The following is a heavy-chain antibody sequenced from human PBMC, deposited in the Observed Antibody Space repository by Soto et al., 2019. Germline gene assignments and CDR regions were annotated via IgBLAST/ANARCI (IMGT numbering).Heavy chain of an antibody. CDR2: IYHSGST. J-gene: IGHJ4*02. V-gene: IGHV4-4*02. CDR1: GGSISSSNW. D-gene: IGHD5-12*01. CDR3: ARGDYSGYDSLEDY. Sequence: SETLSLTCAVSGGSISSSNWWSWVRQPPGKGLEWIGEIYHSGSTNYNPSLKSRVTISVDKSKNQFSLKLSSVTAADTAVYYCARGDYSGYDSLEDYWGQGTLVTVSS.